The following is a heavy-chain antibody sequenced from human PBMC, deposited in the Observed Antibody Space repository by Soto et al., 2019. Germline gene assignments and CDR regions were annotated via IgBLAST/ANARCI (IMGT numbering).Heavy chain of an antibody. D-gene: IGHD2-15*01. CDR2: IYYDGST. Sequence: SETLSLTCTVSGGSINSNNYYWAWIRQPPGRGLAWIASIYYDGSTYYNPSLKSRVSISVDTSKNHFSLKLSSVTAADTAVYYCAKVVVAATRHTDFDSWGQGTLVTVSS. J-gene: IGHJ4*02. CDR3: AKVVVAATRHTDFDS. V-gene: IGHV4-39*02. CDR1: GGSINSNNYY.